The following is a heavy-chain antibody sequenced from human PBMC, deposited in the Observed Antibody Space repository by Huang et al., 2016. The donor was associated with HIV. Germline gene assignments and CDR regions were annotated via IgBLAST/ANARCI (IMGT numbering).Heavy chain of an antibody. V-gene: IGHV4-34*02. D-gene: IGHD3-10*01. J-gene: IGHJ4*02. CDR1: GGAFRGSS. Sequence: QVQLKQWGAGLLKPSETLSLTCAVYGGAFRGSSWTWIRQFPEKGLEWIGVINYNGKICYNPYLSARVTISTDTSKNHFSLHLTSVTAADTALYYCARGFNYYASDNLGVDYFDSWGLGTLVTVSP. CDR2: INYNGKI. CDR3: ARGFNYYASDNLGVDYFDS.